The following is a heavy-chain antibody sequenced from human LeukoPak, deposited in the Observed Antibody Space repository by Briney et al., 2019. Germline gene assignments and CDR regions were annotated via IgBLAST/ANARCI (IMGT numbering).Heavy chain of an antibody. V-gene: IGHV3-30*18. J-gene: IGHJ3*02. D-gene: IGHD1-26*01. Sequence: GGSLRLSCAASRFTFSSYGMHWVRQAPGKGLEWVAVISYDGSNKYYADSVKGRFTISRDNSKNTLYLQMNSLRAEDTAVYYCAKDGVGSDAFDIWGQGTMVTVSS. CDR2: ISYDGSNK. CDR3: AKDGVGSDAFDI. CDR1: RFTFSSYG.